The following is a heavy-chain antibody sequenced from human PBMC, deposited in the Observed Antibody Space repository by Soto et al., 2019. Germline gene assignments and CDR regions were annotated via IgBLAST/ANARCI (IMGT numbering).Heavy chain of an antibody. CDR1: GFTFSTYW. CDR3: ARDYMLRGRDSNWFDP. V-gene: IGHV3-74*01. D-gene: IGHD3-10*01. J-gene: IGHJ5*02. Sequence: EVQLLESGGGLVQPGGSLRLSCAASGFTFSTYWMHWVRQAPGKGLVWVARIKSDGSSTTYADSVKGRFAISRDNPKNTLYLLMNSLRGDDTAVYYCARDYMLRGRDSNWFDPWGQGTLVTVSS. CDR2: IKSDGSST.